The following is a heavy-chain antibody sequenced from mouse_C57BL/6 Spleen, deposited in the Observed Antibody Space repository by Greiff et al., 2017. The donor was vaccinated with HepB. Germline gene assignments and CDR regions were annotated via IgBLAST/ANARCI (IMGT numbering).Heavy chain of an antibody. CDR2: IDPETGGT. Sequence: VQLQQSGAELVRPGASVTLSCKASGYTFTDYEMHWVKQTPVHGLEWIGAIDPETGGTAYNQKFKGKAILTADKSSSTAYMEPRSLTSEDSAVYYCTRTYYGSTLDVWGQGTTLTVSS. D-gene: IGHD1-1*01. J-gene: IGHJ2*01. V-gene: IGHV1-15*01. CDR3: TRTYYGSTLDV. CDR1: GYTFTDYE.